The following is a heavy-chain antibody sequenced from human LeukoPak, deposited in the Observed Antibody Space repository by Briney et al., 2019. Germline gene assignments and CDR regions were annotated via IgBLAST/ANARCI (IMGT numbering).Heavy chain of an antibody. CDR1: GYTFTGYY. V-gene: IGHV1-2*02. D-gene: IGHD6-19*01. J-gene: IGHJ6*03. CDR3: ARRAVGNSYYYYMDV. Sequence: ASVKVSCKASGYTFTGYYMHWVRQAPGQGLEWMGWINPYTGGTNYAQKFQGRVTITRNTSISTAYMELSSLRSEDTAVYYCARRAVGNSYYYYMDVWGKGTTVTVSS. CDR2: INPYTGGT.